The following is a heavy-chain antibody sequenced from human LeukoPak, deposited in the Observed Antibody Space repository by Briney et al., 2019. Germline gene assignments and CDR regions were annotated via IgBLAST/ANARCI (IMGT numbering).Heavy chain of an antibody. D-gene: IGHD6-19*01. V-gene: IGHV1-18*01. CDR3: ARGGTSGWRTPNDDY. CDR1: GYTFTSYG. J-gene: IGHJ4*02. CDR2: SSPYNGNT. Sequence: ASVKVSCKASGYTFTSYGISWVRQAPGQGLQWMGWSSPYNGNTNYAQKLQGRVTMTTDISTSTVYMELKSLRSDDTAVYCARGGTSGWRTPNDDYWGQGTLVTVSS.